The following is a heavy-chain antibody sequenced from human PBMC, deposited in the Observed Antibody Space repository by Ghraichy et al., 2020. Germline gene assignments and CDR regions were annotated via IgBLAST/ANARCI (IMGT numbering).Heavy chain of an antibody. CDR2: IRSKAYGGTT. V-gene: IGHV3-49*04. CDR3: TRGLPYYYDSSGYYYFDY. J-gene: IGHJ4*02. Sequence: GGSLRLSCTASGFTFGDYAMSWVRQAPGKGLEWVGFIRSKAYGGTTEYAASVKGRFTISRDDSKSIAYLQMNSLKTEDTAVYYCTRGLPYYYDSSGYYYFDYWGQGTLVTVSS. D-gene: IGHD3-22*01. CDR1: GFTFGDYA.